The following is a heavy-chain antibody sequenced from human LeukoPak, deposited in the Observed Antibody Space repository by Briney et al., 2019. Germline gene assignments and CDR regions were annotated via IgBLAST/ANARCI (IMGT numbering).Heavy chain of an antibody. CDR1: GLSFNSCG. Sequence: GRSLRLSCAASGLSFNSCGMHWVRRAPGKGLEWVAVISSDGSNKYYADSVKGRFTISRDNSKNTLSLQMNSLRTEDTAVFYCAKGSGGSGSFYNHFDCWGQGTLVTVSS. J-gene: IGHJ4*02. V-gene: IGHV3-30*18. D-gene: IGHD3-10*01. CDR3: AKGSGGSGSFYNHFDC. CDR2: ISSDGSNK.